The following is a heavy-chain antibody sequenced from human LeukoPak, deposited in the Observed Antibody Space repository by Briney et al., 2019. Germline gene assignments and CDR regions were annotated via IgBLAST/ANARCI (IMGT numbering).Heavy chain of an antibody. V-gene: IGHV5-51*01. CDR2: IYPGDSDT. CDR1: GYSFTSYW. CDR3: ARQGRGAAGTFDY. J-gene: IGHJ4*02. D-gene: IGHD6-13*01. Sequence: GESLKISCKGSGYSFTSYWIGWVRQMPGKGLEWMGIIYPGDSDTRYNPSFQGQVTTSADKSISTAYLQWSSLKASDTAIYYCARQGRGAAGTFDYWGQGTLVTVSS.